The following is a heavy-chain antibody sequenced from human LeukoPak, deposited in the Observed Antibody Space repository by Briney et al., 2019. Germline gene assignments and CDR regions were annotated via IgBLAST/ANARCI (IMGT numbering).Heavy chain of an antibody. D-gene: IGHD4-23*01. Sequence: PSETLSLTCTVSGGSISNYYWSWIRQPPGKGLEWIGFIYYSGSTNYNPSLKSRVTISVDTSKNQFSLKLSSVTAADTAVYYCARDRGDYGGSYDYWGQGTLVTVSS. V-gene: IGHV4-59*01. CDR1: GGSISNYY. CDR2: IYYSGST. J-gene: IGHJ4*02. CDR3: ARDRGDYGGSYDY.